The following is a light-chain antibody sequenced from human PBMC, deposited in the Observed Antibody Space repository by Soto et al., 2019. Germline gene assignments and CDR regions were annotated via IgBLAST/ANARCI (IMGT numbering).Light chain of an antibody. V-gene: IGKV3-15*01. CDR3: QQDNNWPT. CDR1: QIVSSN. Sequence: EIVMTQSPATLAVSPGERATLSCRASQIVSSNLAWYQQKPGQAPRLLIYGASTRATGIPARFSGSGSGTEFTLTVSSLQSEDFAVYYCQQDNNWPTFGQGTRLEIK. CDR2: GAS. J-gene: IGKJ5*01.